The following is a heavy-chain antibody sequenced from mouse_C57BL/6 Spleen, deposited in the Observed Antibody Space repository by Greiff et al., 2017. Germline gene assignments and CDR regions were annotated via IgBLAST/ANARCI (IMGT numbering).Heavy chain of an antibody. CDR2: LFPGDGDT. CDR1: GYAFSSYW. V-gene: IGHV1-80*01. J-gene: IGHJ1*03. CDR3: ARGAYGSSHYWYFEV. D-gene: IGHD1-1*01. Sequence: QVQLQQSGAELVKPGASVKISCKASGYAFSSYWLNWVKQRPGGVLVRFGQLFPGDGDTNYNGKFKGKATLAADKSSSTAYMQLSSRTCEDSAVYCWARGAYGSSHYWYFEVWGTVTTVSVAS.